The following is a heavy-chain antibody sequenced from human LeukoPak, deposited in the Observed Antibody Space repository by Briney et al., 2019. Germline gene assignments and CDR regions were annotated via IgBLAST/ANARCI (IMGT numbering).Heavy chain of an antibody. CDR1: GFTFSSYA. Sequence: GGSLRLSCAASGFTFSSYAMSWVRPAPGKGLEWVSAISGSGGSTYYADSVKGRFTISRDNSKNTLYLQMNSLRAEDTAVYYCAKRSIYGDYVYWGQGTLVTVSS. J-gene: IGHJ4*02. CDR3: AKRSIYGDYVY. CDR2: ISGSGGST. D-gene: IGHD4-17*01. V-gene: IGHV3-23*01.